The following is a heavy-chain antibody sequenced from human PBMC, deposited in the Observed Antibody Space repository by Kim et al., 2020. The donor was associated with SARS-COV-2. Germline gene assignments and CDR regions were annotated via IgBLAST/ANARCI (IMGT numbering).Heavy chain of an antibody. CDR2: ISHDGTID. Sequence: GGSLRLSCAASGFSFTDYSLHWVRQAPGGGLEWLAVISHDGTIDYYADSVRGRCSSSRDNSKNTLFLQMYSLSGEDTAVYYCAKERGLNILAPFDYWGQGTLVIVSS. D-gene: IGHD3-3*01. V-gene: IGHV3-30-3*02. J-gene: IGHJ4*02. CDR3: AKERGLNILAPFDY. CDR1: GFSFTDYS.